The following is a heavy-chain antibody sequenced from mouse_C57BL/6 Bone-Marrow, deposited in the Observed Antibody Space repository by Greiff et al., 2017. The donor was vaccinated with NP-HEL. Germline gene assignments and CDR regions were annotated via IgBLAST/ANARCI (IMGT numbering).Heavy chain of an antibody. J-gene: IGHJ4*01. CDR3: ARRDDHYAMDY. V-gene: IGHV1-78*01. CDR1: GYTFTDHT. CDR2: IYPRDGST. Sequence: VQLQQSDAELVKPGASVKISCKVSGYTFTDHTIHWMKQRPEQGLVWIGYIYPRDGSTKYNEKFKGKATLTADKSSSTAYMQLNSLTSEDYAVYCCARRDDHYAMDYWGQGTSVTVSS.